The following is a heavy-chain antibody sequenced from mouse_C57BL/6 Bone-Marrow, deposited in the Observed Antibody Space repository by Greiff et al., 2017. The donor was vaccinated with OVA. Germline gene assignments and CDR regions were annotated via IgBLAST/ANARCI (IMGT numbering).Heavy chain of an antibody. CDR2: INPNNGGT. Sequence: EVKLMESGPELVKPGASVKIPCKASGYTFTDYNMDWVKQSHGKSLEWIGDINPNNGGTIYNQKFKGKAKLTVDKSSSTAYMELRSLTSEDTAVYYCARWEEELRTLAYWGQGTLVTVSA. D-gene: IGHD3-2*02. V-gene: IGHV1-18*01. J-gene: IGHJ3*01. CDR1: GYTFTDYN. CDR3: ARWEEELRTLAY.